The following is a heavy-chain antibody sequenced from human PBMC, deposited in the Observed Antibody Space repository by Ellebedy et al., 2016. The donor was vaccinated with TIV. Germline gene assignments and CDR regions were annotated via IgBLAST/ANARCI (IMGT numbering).Heavy chain of an antibody. V-gene: IGHV5-51*01. CDR3: AGLQMSNYFDY. J-gene: IGHJ4*02. CDR2: LYPGDSDT. CDR1: GSRFTSYW. D-gene: IGHD6-6*01. Sequence: PGGSLRLSCKDPGSRFTSYWIGGVRQLHGKGLEWMQILYPGDSDTRYSPSFQGKVTISADKSISTAYLQWSSLKASDTAIYYCAGLQMSNYFDYWGQGTLVTVSS.